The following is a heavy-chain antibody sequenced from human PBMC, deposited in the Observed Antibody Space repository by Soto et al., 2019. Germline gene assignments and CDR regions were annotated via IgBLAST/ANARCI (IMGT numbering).Heavy chain of an antibody. CDR1: GESFGAYY. J-gene: IGHJ4*02. D-gene: IGHD4-17*01. CDR3: ARGFSNSVTTRFDS. V-gene: IGHV4-34*01. CDR2: VYHSGDT. Sequence: EHLQQWGAGLLRPSETLSLTCTVSGESFGAYYWSWIRQSPGKGLEWIGEVYHSGDTKYNPSLKIRVTISEDPSKNQFSLRMTSMTAADTGVYYCARGFSNSVTTRFDSWGQGTLVTVSS.